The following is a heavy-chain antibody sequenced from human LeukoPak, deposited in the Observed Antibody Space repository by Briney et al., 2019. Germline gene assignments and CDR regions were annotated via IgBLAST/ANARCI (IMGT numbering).Heavy chain of an antibody. J-gene: IGHJ4*02. V-gene: IGHV4-34*01. D-gene: IGHD6-13*01. CDR2: INHSGST. CDR3: ARVAAGYCFDY. CDR1: GGSFSGYY. Sequence: SETLSLTCAVYGGSFSGYYWSWIRQPPGKGLEWIGEINHSGSTNYNPSLKSRVTISVDTSKNQFSLKLSSVTAADTAVYYCARVAAGYCFDYWGQGTLVTVSS.